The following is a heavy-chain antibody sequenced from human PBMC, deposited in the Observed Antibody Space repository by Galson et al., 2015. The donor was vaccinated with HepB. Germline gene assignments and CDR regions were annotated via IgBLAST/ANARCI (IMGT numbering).Heavy chain of an antibody. CDR3: ARDPGGSYYFSGSVDY. J-gene: IGHJ4*02. Sequence: SLRLSCAASGFTFSSYSMNWVRQAPGKGLEWVSYISSSSSTIYYADSVKGRFTISRDNAKNSLYLQMNSLRAEDTAVYYCARDPGGSYYFSGSVDYWGQGTLVTVSS. CDR1: GFTFSSYS. CDR2: ISSSSSTI. V-gene: IGHV3-48*01. D-gene: IGHD1-26*01.